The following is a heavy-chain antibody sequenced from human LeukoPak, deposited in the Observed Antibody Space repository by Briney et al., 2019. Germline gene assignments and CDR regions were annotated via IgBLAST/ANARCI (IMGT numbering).Heavy chain of an antibody. Sequence: GSLRLSCAASGFAFSDFYMSWVRQAPGKGLQWVAGISHDGSQKHYMDSMKGRFSISRDNAKNSLYLQLSSLRAEDTAVYYCATLQNWRFDYWGQGALVAVSS. J-gene: IGHJ4*02. CDR2: ISHDGSQK. D-gene: IGHD1-1*01. V-gene: IGHV3-7*03. CDR3: ATLQNWRFDY. CDR1: GFAFSDFY.